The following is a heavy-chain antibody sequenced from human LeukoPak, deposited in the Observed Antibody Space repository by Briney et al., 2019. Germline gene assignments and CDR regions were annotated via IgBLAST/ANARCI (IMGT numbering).Heavy chain of an antibody. D-gene: IGHD3-10*01. CDR2: INPNSGGT. Sequence: GASVKVSCKASGYSFTDFYIHWVRQGPGQGLEWMGRINPNSGGTSYAQKFQGRVTMTRDTSISTAYMELNKLRSDDTALYYCTRGGVRSSDYYYMDVWGKGTTVTVPS. V-gene: IGHV1-2*02. CDR3: TRGGVRSSDYYYMDV. CDR1: GYSFTDFY. J-gene: IGHJ6*03.